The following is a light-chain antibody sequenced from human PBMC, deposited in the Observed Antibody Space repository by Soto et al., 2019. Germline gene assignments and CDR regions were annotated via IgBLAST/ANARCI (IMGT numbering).Light chain of an antibody. CDR1: QRISSW. CDR3: QHYNSYSEA. Sequence: DIQMPQSRSTLSGSVGDRVTITCRARQRISSWLAWYQQNPGKAHKLLIYKASTLKSGVPSRFSGSGSGTEFTLTISSLQPDDFATYYCQHYNSYSEAFGQGTKVDI. V-gene: IGKV1-5*03. J-gene: IGKJ1*01. CDR2: KAS.